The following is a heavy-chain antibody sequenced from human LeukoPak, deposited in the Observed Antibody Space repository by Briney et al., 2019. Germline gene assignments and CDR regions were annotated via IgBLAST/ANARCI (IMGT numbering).Heavy chain of an antibody. CDR2: IYYSGST. Sequence: SETLSLTCAVYGGSFSGYYWSWIRQPPGKGLEWIGYIYYSGSTNYNPSLKSRVTISVDTSKNQFSLKLSSVTAADTAVYYCACSGYYYYYFDYWGQGTLVTVSS. J-gene: IGHJ4*02. CDR3: ACSGYYYYYFDY. V-gene: IGHV4-59*01. CDR1: GGSFSGYY. D-gene: IGHD3-22*01.